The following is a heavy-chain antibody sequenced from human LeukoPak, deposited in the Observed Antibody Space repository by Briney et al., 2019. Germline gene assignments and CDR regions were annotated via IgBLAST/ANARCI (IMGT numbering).Heavy chain of an antibody. CDR2: ISYDGSNK. V-gene: IGHV3-30*18. D-gene: IGHD6-13*01. CDR3: AKDAYYSSSWYYFDY. CDR1: GFTFSSYY. Sequence: GGSLRLSCAASGFTFSSYYMSWVRQAPGKGLEWVAVISYDGSNKYYADSVKGRFTISRDNSKNTLYLQMNSLRAEDTAVYYCAKDAYYSSSWYYFDYWGQGTLVTVSS. J-gene: IGHJ4*02.